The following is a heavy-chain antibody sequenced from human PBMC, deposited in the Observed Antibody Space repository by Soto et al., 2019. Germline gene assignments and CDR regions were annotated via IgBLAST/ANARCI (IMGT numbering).Heavy chain of an antibody. CDR2: INPNSGGT. V-gene: IGHV1-2*02. D-gene: IGHD2-2*01. Sequence: ASVKVSCKASGYTFTGYYMHWVRQAPGQGLEWMGWINPNSGGTNYAQKFQGRVTMTRDTSISTAYMELSRLRSDDTAVYYCASVQPRGTTRRDYRMDVWGQGNTVTVSS. CDR1: GYTFTGYY. J-gene: IGHJ6*02. CDR3: ASVQPRGTTRRDYRMDV.